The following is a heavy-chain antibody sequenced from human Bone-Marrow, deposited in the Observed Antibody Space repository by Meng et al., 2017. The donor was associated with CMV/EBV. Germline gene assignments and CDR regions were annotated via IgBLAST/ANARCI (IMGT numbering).Heavy chain of an antibody. J-gene: IGHJ4*02. Sequence: GGSLRLSCAASGFTFSSYGMHWVRQAPGKGLEWMAVIWYDGSNKYYADSVKGRFTISRDNSKNTLYLQMNSLRAEDTAVYYCARLQYSSSPGFDYWGQGTLVTVSS. V-gene: IGHV3-33*01. D-gene: IGHD6-6*01. CDR1: GFTFSSYG. CDR3: ARLQYSSSPGFDY. CDR2: IWYDGSNK.